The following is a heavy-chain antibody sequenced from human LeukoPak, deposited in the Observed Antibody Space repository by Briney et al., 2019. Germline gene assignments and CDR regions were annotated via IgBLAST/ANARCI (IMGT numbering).Heavy chain of an antibody. CDR3: ATVDTAMVSNPYYYGMDV. Sequence: ASVKVSCKVSGYTLTELSMHWVRQAPGKGLEWMGGFDPEDGETIYAQKFKGRVTMTEDTSTDTAYMELSSLRSEDTAVYYCATVDTAMVSNPYYYGMDVWGQGTTVTVSS. J-gene: IGHJ6*02. CDR2: FDPEDGET. V-gene: IGHV1-24*01. D-gene: IGHD5-18*01. CDR1: GYTLTELS.